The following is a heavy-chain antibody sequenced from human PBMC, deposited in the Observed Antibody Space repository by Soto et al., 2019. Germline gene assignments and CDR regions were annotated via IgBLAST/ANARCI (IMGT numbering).Heavy chain of an antibody. V-gene: IGHV4-34*01. J-gene: IGHJ5*02. CDR3: ARGQKRIGARLYPRFDP. CDR1: GGSFSGYY. CDR2: INHSGST. Sequence: SETLSLTCAVYGGSFSGYYWSWIRQPPGKGLEWIGEINHSGSTNYNPSLKGRVTISVDTSKNQFSLKLSSVTAADTAVYYCARGQKRIGARLYPRFDPWGQGTLVTVSS. D-gene: IGHD6-6*01.